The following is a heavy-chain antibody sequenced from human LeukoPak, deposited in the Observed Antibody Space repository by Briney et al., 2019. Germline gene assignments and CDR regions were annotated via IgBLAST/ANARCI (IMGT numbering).Heavy chain of an antibody. CDR2: IIPIFGTA. CDR3: ARDPPTMVWGSEFINWFDP. J-gene: IGHJ5*02. Sequence: EASVKVSCKASGGTFSSYAISWVRQAPGQGLEWMGRIIPIFGTANHAQKFQGRVTITTDESTSTAYMELSSLRSEDTAVYYCARDPPTMVWGSEFINWFDPWGQGTLVTVSS. V-gene: IGHV1-69*05. CDR1: GGTFSSYA. D-gene: IGHD3-10*01.